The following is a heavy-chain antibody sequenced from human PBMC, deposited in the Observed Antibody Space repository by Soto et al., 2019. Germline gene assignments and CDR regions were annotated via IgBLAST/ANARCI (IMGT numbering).Heavy chain of an antibody. CDR2: ISSSSSTI. D-gene: IGHD1-1*01. CDR3: AREWNPLNWFDP. J-gene: IGHJ5*02. V-gene: IGHV3-48*02. Sequence: QRKVLEWVSYISSSSSTIYYADSVKGRFTISRDNAKNSLYLQMNSLRDEDTAVYYCAREWNPLNWFDPSGEGTLVTVSS.